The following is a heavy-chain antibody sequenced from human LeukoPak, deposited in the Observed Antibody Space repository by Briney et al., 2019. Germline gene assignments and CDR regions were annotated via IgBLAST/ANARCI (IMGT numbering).Heavy chain of an antibody. CDR1: GFTFDDYA. Sequence: GGSLRLSCAASGFTFDDYAMHWVRQAPGKGLEWVSGISWNSGSIGYADPVKGRFTISRDNAKNSLYLQMNSLRAEATALYYCAKDSSGYYGVFDYWGQGTLVTVSS. J-gene: IGHJ4*02. CDR2: ISWNSGSI. CDR3: AKDSSGYYGVFDY. V-gene: IGHV3-9*01. D-gene: IGHD3-22*01.